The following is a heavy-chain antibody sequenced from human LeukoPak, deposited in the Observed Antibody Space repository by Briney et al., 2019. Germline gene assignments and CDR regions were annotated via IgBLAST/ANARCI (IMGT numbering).Heavy chain of an antibody. CDR3: ARVRSRQHPGGEENYYYMDV. V-gene: IGHV3-21*01. D-gene: IGHD3-10*01. CDR2: ISSSSSHI. Sequence: GGSLRLSCAASGFTFSSYSMNWVRQAPGKGLEWVSSISSSSSHIYYADSVKGRFTISRDNAKNSLYLQMNSLRAEDTAVYYCARVRSRQHPGGEENYYYMDVWGKGTTVTVSS. CDR1: GFTFSSYS. J-gene: IGHJ6*03.